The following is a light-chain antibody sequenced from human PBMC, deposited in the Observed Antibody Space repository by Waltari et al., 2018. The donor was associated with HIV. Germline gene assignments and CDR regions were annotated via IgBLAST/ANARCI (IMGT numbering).Light chain of an antibody. V-gene: IGKV4-1*01. CDR2: WAS. CDR3: QQYYSTPRT. CDR1: PGVLYSSNNKNY. J-gene: IGKJ1*01. Sequence: DIVMTQSPDSLAVSLGERAPINCKSSPGVLYSSNNKNYLAGYQQKPRQPPKLLIYWASTRESGVPDRFSGRGSGTDFTVTISSLQAEDVAVYYCQQYYSTPRTFGQGTKVEIK.